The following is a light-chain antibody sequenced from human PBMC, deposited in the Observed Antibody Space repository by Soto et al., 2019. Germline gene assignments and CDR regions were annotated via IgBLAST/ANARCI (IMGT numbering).Light chain of an antibody. CDR1: QSISSW. CDR2: KAS. Sequence: DIQMTQSPSTLSATVGDRVTITCRASQSISSWLAWYQQKPGKAPKLLIYKASSLESGVPSRFSGRGSGTEFTLTISCLQPDDFATYYCQQYHSYPFTFGGGTKVEIK. V-gene: IGKV1-5*03. J-gene: IGKJ4*01. CDR3: QQYHSYPFT.